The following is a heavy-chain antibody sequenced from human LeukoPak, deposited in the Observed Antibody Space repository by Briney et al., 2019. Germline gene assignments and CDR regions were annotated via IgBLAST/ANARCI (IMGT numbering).Heavy chain of an antibody. CDR1: GGSFSGYY. CDR3: ARVRGGSGLNAFDI. D-gene: IGHD2-15*01. J-gene: IGHJ3*02. CDR2: INHSGST. Sequence: SETLSLTCAVYGGSFSGYYWSWIRQPPGKGLEWIGEINHSGSTNYNPSLKSRVTMSVDTSKNQFSLKLTSVTAADTAVYYCARVRGGSGLNAFDIWGQGTMVTVSS. V-gene: IGHV4-34*01.